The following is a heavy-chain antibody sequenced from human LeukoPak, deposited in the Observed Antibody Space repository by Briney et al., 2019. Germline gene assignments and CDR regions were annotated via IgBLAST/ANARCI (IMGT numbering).Heavy chain of an antibody. CDR1: GFTFSSYW. Sequence: PGGSLRLSCAASGFTFSSYWMSWVRQAPGKGLEWVANIKRDGSDKYYVGSVEGRFTISRDNAQNSLYLQMNSLRAEDTAVYYCARVPYYYDSSGYDYWGQGTLVTVSS. D-gene: IGHD3-22*01. J-gene: IGHJ4*02. CDR3: ARVPYYYDSSGYDY. V-gene: IGHV3-7*01. CDR2: IKRDGSDK.